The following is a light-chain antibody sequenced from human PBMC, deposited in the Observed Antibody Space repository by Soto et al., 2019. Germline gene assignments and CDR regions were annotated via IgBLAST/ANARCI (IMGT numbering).Light chain of an antibody. CDR1: QSVSSSY. CDR3: QQYGSSPWT. V-gene: IGKV3-20*01. CDR2: GAS. J-gene: IGKJ1*01. Sequence: EIVLTQSPGTLSLSPGERATLSCRASQSVSSSYLAWYQQKPGQAPRPLIYGASSRAIGIPDSFSGSGSGTDFTLTISRLEPEDFAVYYGQQYGSSPWTFGQGTKVEIK.